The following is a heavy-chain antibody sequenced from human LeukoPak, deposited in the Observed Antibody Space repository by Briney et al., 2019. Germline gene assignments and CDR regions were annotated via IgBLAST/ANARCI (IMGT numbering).Heavy chain of an antibody. CDR1: GGSFSGYY. V-gene: IGHV4-59*01. CDR2: IYYSGST. D-gene: IGHD6-25*01. Sequence: SETLSLTCAVYGGSFSGYYWSWIRRPPGKGLEWIGYIYYSGSTNYNPSLKSRVTISVDTSKNQFSLKLSSVTAADTAVYYCARDASGYYYYGMDVWGQGTTVTVSS. J-gene: IGHJ6*02. CDR3: ARDASGYYYYGMDV.